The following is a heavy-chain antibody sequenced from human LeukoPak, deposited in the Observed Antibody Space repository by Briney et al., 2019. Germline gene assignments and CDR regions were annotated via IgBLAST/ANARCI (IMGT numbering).Heavy chain of an antibody. Sequence: ASVIVSCKASGYTFTSYDVNWVRQAPGQGLEWMGWMNPNTSDTSYAQEFQGRVTITRNSSITTAYMELRNLRSEDTAVYYCARESSYCSGGKCYSSGFDSWGQGTLVTVTS. V-gene: IGHV1-8*01. J-gene: IGHJ5*01. CDR3: ARESSYCSGGKCYSSGFDS. CDR1: GYTFTSYD. D-gene: IGHD2-15*01. CDR2: MNPNTSDT.